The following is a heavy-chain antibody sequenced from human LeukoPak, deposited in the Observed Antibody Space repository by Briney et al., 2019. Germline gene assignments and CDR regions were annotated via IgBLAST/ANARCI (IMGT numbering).Heavy chain of an antibody. D-gene: IGHD3-3*01. CDR1: GFTFSSYG. J-gene: IGHJ4*02. CDR2: IRYDGSNK. Sequence: SGGSLRLSCAASGFTFSSYGMHWVRQAPGKGLEWVAFIRYDGSNKYYADSVKGRFTISRDNSKNTVYLQMNSLRAEDTAVYYCAKDWIGNSLYPDYWGQGTLVTVSS. CDR3: AKDWIGNSLYPDY. V-gene: IGHV3-30*02.